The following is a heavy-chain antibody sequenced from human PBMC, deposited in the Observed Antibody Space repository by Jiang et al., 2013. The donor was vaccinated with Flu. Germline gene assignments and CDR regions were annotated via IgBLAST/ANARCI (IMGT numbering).Heavy chain of an antibody. D-gene: IGHD2-21*02. J-gene: IGHJ4*02. CDR2: IYYSGST. CDR3: ARTGYCGGDCYPPDY. V-gene: IGHV4-39*07. CDR1: GGSISSSSYY. Sequence: SLTCTASGGSISSSSYYWGWIRQPPGKGLEWIGSIYYSGSTYYNPSLKSRVTISVDTSKNQFSLKLSSVTAADTAVYYCARTGYCGGDCYPPDYWGQGTLVTVSS.